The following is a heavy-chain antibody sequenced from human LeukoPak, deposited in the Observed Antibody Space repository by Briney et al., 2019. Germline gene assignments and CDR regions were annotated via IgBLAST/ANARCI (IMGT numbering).Heavy chain of an antibody. CDR3: AREGLLCGGDCYRDAFVI. V-gene: IGHV4-59*01. Sequence: SETLSLTCTVSGGSISSYYWSWIRQPSGKGLEWIGYIYYSGSFNYNPSLKSRVTISVDTSKNQFSLKLNSVTAADTAVYYCAREGLLCGGDCYRDAFVIWGQGTMVTVSS. CDR1: GGSISSYY. J-gene: IGHJ3*02. CDR2: IYYSGSF. D-gene: IGHD2-21*02.